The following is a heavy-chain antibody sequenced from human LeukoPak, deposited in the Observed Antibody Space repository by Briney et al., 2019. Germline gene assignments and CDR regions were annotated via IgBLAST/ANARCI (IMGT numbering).Heavy chain of an antibody. CDR2: ISSSSTYI. CDR1: GFTFSSYS. CDR3: ARAENGYSSSWPYSYYYYMDV. J-gene: IGHJ6*03. D-gene: IGHD6-13*01. Sequence: GGSLRLSCAASGFTFSSYSMKWVRQAPGKGLEWVSSISSSSTYIYYADSVKGRFTISRDNAKNSLHLQMESLRAEDTAVYYCARAENGYSSSWPYSYYYYMDVWGKGATVTVSS. V-gene: IGHV3-21*01.